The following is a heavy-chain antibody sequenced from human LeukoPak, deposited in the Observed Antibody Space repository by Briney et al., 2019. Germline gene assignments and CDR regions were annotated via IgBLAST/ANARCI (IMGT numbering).Heavy chain of an antibody. V-gene: IGHV4-39*07. CDR1: GGSISSSSYY. CDR2: IYYSGST. D-gene: IGHD4-23*01. J-gene: IGHJ4*02. Sequence: SETLSLTCTVSGGSISSSSYYWGWIRQPPGKGLEWIGSIYYSGSTYYSPSLKSRVTISVDTSKNQFSLKLSSVTAADTAVYYCATILDYGGNSVDYWGQGTLVTVSS. CDR3: ATILDYGGNSVDY.